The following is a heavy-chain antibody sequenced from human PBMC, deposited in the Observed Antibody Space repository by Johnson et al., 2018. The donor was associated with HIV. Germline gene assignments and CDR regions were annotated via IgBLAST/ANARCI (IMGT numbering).Heavy chain of an antibody. J-gene: IGHJ3*02. CDR1: GFTFSSYA. CDR3: MLRTHAEKAFDI. CDR2: ISYDGSNK. D-gene: IGHD2-8*01. Sequence: QEKLVESGGGVVQPGRSLRLSCAASGFTFSSYAMHWVRQAPGKGLEWVAVISYDGSNKYYADSVKGRFTISRDNSKNTLYLQMNSLRAEDTAVYYCMLRTHAEKAFDIWGQGTMVTVSS. V-gene: IGHV3-30*14.